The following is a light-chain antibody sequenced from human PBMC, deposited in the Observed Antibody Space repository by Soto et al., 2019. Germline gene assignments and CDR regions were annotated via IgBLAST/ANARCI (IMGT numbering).Light chain of an antibody. V-gene: IGKV3-20*01. CDR1: QSVSSSY. J-gene: IGKJ4*01. CDR2: GAS. CDR3: QQDNKWTLN. Sequence: VVTHSPFTVSSTALNVSTISFLASQSVSSSYLAWYQQKPGQAPRLLIYGASSRAAGIPDRFSGSGSGTDFTLTISRLEPEDFAVYYCQQDNKWTLNFGGGTKVEIK.